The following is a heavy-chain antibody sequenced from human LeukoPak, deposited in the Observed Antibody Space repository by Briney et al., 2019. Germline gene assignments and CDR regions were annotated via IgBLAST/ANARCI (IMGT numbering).Heavy chain of an antibody. CDR1: SFSTYG. V-gene: IGHV4-39*01. CDR2: IFYSGTT. Sequence: SFSTYGMHWVRQAPGKGLEWIGTIFYSGTTYYNPSFTSRVTISVDTSKNQFSLKLSSVTAADTAVYYCARQRRMYSPNWFDPWGQGTLVTVSS. J-gene: IGHJ5*02. CDR3: ARQRRMYSPNWFDP. D-gene: IGHD2-21*01.